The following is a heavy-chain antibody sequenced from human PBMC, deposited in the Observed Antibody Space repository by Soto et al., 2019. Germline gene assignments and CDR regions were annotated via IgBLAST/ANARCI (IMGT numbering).Heavy chain of an antibody. CDR3: ASGRYGDY. D-gene: IGHD1-26*01. V-gene: IGHV1-18*01. J-gene: IGHJ4*02. CDR1: GYAFTTYG. CDR2: ISAHNGNT. Sequence: QVHLVQSGAEVKKPGASVKVSCKGSGYAFTTYGITWVRQAPGQGLEWMGWISAHNGNTNYAQKLQGRVTVTRDTSPSTAYMELRSLRSNATAVYYCASGRYGDYWGQGALVTVSS.